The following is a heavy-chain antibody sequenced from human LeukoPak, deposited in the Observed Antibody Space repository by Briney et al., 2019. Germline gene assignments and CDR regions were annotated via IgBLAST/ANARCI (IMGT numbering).Heavy chain of an antibody. CDR2: IKSDGIST. J-gene: IGHJ4*02. V-gene: IGHV3-74*01. Sequence: GESLRLSCAASGFTFSSTWMHWVRQAPGKGLVWVSRIKSDGISTIYADSVKGRFIISRDNAKNTLYLQMNSLRAEDSAVYYCAKDPRDHSYGWSWRYFDYWGQGTLVTVSS. CDR3: AKDPRDHSYGWSWRYFDY. CDR1: GFTFSSTW. D-gene: IGHD5-18*01.